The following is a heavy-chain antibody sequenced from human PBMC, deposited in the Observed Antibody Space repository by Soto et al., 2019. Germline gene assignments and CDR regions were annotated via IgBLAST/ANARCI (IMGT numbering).Heavy chain of an antibody. CDR3: AKDQAYDILTGHFDY. D-gene: IGHD3-9*01. V-gene: IGHV3-23*01. CDR1: GFTFSSYA. CDR2: ISGSGGST. Sequence: GGSLRLSCAASGFTFSSYAMSWVRQAPGKGLEWVSAISGSGGSTYYADSVKGRFTISRDNSKNTLYLQMNSLRAEDTAVYYCAKDQAYDILTGHFDYWGQGTLVTVSS. J-gene: IGHJ4*02.